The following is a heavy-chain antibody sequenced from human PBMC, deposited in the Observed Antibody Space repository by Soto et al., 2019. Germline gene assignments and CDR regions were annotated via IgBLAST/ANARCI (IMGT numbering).Heavy chain of an antibody. CDR3: GRDTVNYYGSRSYYRS. J-gene: IGHJ5*02. V-gene: IGHV1-2*02. Sequence: QVQLVQSGAEVKKPGASVKVSCKASGYHFTGYYVHWLRQAPGQGLEWMGWINPNSGGTNYAQNFQGRVTMTRDPSISTAYMELSRLKSEDTAVYYCGRDTVNYYGSRSYYRSWGQGTLVTGSS. CDR2: INPNSGGT. CDR1: GYHFTGYY. D-gene: IGHD3-10*01.